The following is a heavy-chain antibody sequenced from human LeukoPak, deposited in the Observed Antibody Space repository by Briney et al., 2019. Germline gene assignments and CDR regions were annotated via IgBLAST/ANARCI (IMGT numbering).Heavy chain of an antibody. CDR3: ARGSSWYYFDY. CDR1: GFTFSSYA. D-gene: IGHD6-13*01. J-gene: IGHJ4*02. Sequence: GGSLRLSCAASGFTFSSYAMHWVGQAPGKGLEWVAVISYDGSNKYYADSVKGRFTISRDNSKNSLYLQMNSLRAEDTAVYYCARGSSWYYFDYWGQGTLVTVSS. CDR2: ISYDGSNK. V-gene: IGHV3-30*04.